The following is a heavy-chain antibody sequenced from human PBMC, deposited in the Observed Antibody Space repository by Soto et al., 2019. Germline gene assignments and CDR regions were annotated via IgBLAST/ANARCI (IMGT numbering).Heavy chain of an antibody. CDR1: GGTFSSYT. CDR3: AREDIVVVTAIPHYYYGMDV. D-gene: IGHD2-21*02. J-gene: IGHJ6*02. V-gene: IGHV1-69*13. CDR2: IIPIFGTA. Sequence: SVKVSCKASGGTFSSYTISWVRQAPGQGLEWMGRIIPIFGTANYAQKFQGRVTITADESTSTAYMELSSLRSEDTAVYYCAREDIVVVTAIPHYYYGMDVWGQGTTVTVSS.